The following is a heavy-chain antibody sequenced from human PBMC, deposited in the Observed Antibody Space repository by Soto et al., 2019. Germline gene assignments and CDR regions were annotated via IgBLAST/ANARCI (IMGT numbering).Heavy chain of an antibody. V-gene: IGHV4-31*03. D-gene: IGHD4-17*01. J-gene: IGHJ4*02. CDR2: IYYSGST. Sequence: PSETLSLTCTVSGGSISSGGHYWSWIRQHPGKGLEWIGYIYYSGSTYYNPSLKSRVTISVDTSKNQFSLKVSSVTAADTAVFFCARTGDYIADFYFDHWGQGTLVTVSS. CDR1: GGSISSGGHY. CDR3: ARTGDYIADFYFDH.